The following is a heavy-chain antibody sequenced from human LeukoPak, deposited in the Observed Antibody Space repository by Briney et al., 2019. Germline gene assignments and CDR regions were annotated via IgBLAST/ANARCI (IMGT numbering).Heavy chain of an antibody. CDR3: ARDLTIYYFDY. Sequence: SQTLSLTCTVSGGSISSGSYYWSWIRQPAGKGLEWIGRIYTSGSTNYNPSLKSRVTISVDTSKNQFSLKLSSVTAADTAAYYCARDLTIYYFDYWGQGTLATVSS. CDR2: IYTSGST. D-gene: IGHD1-1*01. J-gene: IGHJ4*02. CDR1: GGSISSGSYY. V-gene: IGHV4-61*02.